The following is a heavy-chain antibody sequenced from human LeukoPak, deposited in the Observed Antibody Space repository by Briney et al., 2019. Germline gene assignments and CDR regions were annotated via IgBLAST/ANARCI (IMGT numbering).Heavy chain of an antibody. V-gene: IGHV3-48*03. Sequence: GGSLRLSCAASGFTFSSYEMNWVRQAPGKGLEWVSYISSSGSTIYYADSVKGRFTISRDNAKNSLYLQMNSLRAEDTAVYYCASRVRDYSDCYDSSGYYYEFDYWGQGTLVTVSS. CDR2: ISSSGSTI. J-gene: IGHJ4*02. CDR3: ASRVRDYSDCYDSSGYYYEFDY. D-gene: IGHD3-22*01. CDR1: GFTFSSYE.